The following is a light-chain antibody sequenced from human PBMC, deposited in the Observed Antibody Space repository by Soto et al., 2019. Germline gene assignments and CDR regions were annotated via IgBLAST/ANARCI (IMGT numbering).Light chain of an antibody. J-gene: IGLJ3*02. Sequence: QSALTQPASVSGSPGQSITISCTGTSSDVGGYNYVSWFQQHPGKAPKLKMYEVSNRPSGVSNRFSGSKSGYMASLTISELQAEDEADYYCTSFTSSSTWVFGGGTKLTVL. CDR2: EVS. CDR3: TSFTSSSTWV. V-gene: IGLV2-14*03. CDR1: SSDVGGYNY.